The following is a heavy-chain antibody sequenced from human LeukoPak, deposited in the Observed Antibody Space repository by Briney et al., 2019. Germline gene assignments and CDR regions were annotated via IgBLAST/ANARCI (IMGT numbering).Heavy chain of an antibody. J-gene: IGHJ6*03. V-gene: IGHV4-59*01. CDR3: ARAPAGPPYYYMDV. Sequence: KPSETLSLTCTVSGDSMRRYYWSWIRQTPGKGLEWIGYIYYSGSTNYNPSLKSRITISVDTSKNQFSLKLSSVTAADTAVYYCARAPAGPPYYYMDVWGKGTTVTVSS. CDR2: IYYSGST. CDR1: GDSMRRYY. D-gene: IGHD6-19*01.